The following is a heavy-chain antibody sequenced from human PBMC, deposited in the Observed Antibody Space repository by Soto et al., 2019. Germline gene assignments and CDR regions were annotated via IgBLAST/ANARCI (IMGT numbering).Heavy chain of an antibody. V-gene: IGHV4-39*01. Sequence: QLQESGPGLVKPSETLSLICTVSGGSISSRSHYWGWIRQSPGKHLEWIGSSYYRGSTHYNPSLKTRVTISVDTSKNQVSLKVYSVTAADTAVYYCATADGFGVVTPFFEYWGQGILVTVSS. D-gene: IGHD3-3*01. CDR3: ATADGFGVVTPFFEY. CDR1: GGSISSRSHY. J-gene: IGHJ4*02. CDR2: SYYRGST.